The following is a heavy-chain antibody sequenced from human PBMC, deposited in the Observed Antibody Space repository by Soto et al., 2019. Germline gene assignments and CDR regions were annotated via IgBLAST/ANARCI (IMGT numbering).Heavy chain of an antibody. V-gene: IGHV3-23*01. J-gene: IGHJ4*02. CDR3: AKTDKFNPQSSGWANRFDY. CDR2: ISRSGDST. Sequence: EVQLLESGGGLVQPGGSLRLSCAASGFTFSSYAMTWVRQAPGKGLEWVSTISRSGDSTYYRDSVKGRFTISRDNSKNTVYLQMNSLRAKDTAGYYCAKTDKFNPQSSGWANRFDYWGQGTLVTVSS. CDR1: GFTFSSYA. D-gene: IGHD6-19*01.